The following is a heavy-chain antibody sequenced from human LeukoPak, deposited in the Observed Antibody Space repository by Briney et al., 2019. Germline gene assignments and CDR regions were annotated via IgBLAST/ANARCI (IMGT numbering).Heavy chain of an antibody. CDR2: FSWNSGRI. V-gene: IGHV3-9*01. CDR1: GFTFDGYA. Sequence: GGSLRLSCAASGFTFDGYAMHWVRQAPGKGLEWVSGFSWNSGRIGYVDSVKGRFTISRDNAKNSLYLQMNSLRAEDTALYYCAKDKMATMTDPIFDYWGQGTQVTVSS. J-gene: IGHJ4*02. D-gene: IGHD5-12*01. CDR3: AKDKMATMTDPIFDY.